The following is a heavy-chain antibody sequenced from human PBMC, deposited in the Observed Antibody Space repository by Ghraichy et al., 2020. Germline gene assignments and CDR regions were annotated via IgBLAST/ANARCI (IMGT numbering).Heavy chain of an antibody. V-gene: IGHV3-33*01. D-gene: IGHD3-3*01. CDR1: GFTFSSYG. J-gene: IGHJ4*02. CDR3: ARAGYDFWSGYLPIDY. CDR2: IWYDGSNK. Sequence: GGSLRLSCAASGFTFSSYGMHWVRQAPGKGLEWVAVIWYDGSNKYYADSVKGRFTISRDNSKNTLYLQMNSLRAEDTAVYYCARAGYDFWSGYLPIDYWGQGTLVTVSS.